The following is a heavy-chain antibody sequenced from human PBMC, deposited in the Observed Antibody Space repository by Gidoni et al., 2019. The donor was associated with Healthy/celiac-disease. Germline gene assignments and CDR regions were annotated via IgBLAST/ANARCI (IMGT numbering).Heavy chain of an antibody. J-gene: IGHJ6*02. CDR3: AKDQDTAMVPPGGMDV. CDR2: ISGSGGST. D-gene: IGHD5-18*01. CDR1: GFTFSSYA. V-gene: IGHV3-23*01. Sequence: EVQLLESGGGLVQPGGSLRLSCAASGFTFSSYAMSWVRQAPGKGLGWVSAISGSGGSTYYADSVKGRFTISRDNSKNTLYLQMNSLRAEDTAVYYCAKDQDTAMVPPGGMDVWGQGTTVTVSS.